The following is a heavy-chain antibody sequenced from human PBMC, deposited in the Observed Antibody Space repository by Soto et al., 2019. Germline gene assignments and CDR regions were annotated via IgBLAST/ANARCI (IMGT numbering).Heavy chain of an antibody. CDR3: AKPPYYYDSSGYYGGGYYYYYGMDV. Sequence: PGGSLRLSCAASGFTFSSYAMNWVRQAPGKGLEWVSAIVGSGDSTYYADSVKGRFTISRDNSKNTLYLQMNSLRAEDTAVYYCAKPPYYYDSSGYYGGGYYYYYGMDVWGQGTTVTVSS. V-gene: IGHV3-23*01. D-gene: IGHD3-22*01. CDR2: IVGSGDST. CDR1: GFTFSSYA. J-gene: IGHJ6*02.